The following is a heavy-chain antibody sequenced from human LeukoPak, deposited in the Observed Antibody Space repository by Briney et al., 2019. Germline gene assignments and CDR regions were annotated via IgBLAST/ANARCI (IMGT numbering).Heavy chain of an antibody. CDR3: ARPDGDYGDYGNFDY. J-gene: IGHJ4*02. V-gene: IGHV1-69*04. D-gene: IGHD4-17*01. Sequence: SVKVSCKASGGTFSSYAISWVRQAPGQGLEWMGRIIPILGIANYAQKFQGRVTITADESTSTAYMELSSLRSEDTAVYYCARPDGDYGDYGNFDYWGQGTLVTVSS. CDR1: GGTFSSYA. CDR2: IIPILGIA.